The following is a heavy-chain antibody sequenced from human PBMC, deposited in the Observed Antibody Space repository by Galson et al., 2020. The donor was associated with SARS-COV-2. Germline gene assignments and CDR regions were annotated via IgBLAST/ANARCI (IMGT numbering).Heavy chain of an antibody. D-gene: IGHD6-19*01. CDR3: GKGLSRAVYGMDV. V-gene: IGHV3-23*01. CDR1: GFPFSMFA. CDR2: TGGSGLGT. J-gene: IGHJ6*02. Sequence: GGYLRLSCAASGFPFSMFAMNWVRQAPGTGLEWVSATGGSGLGTYYADSVKGRFTVYRDDSKKVLYLQMNSLRADDAAVYHCGKGLSRAVYGMDVWGQGTTVPV.